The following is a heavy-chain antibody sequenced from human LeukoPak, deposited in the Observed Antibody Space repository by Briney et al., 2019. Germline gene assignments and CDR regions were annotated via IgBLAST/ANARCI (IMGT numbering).Heavy chain of an antibody. Sequence: GGSLRLSCAASGFTFSSYWMHGVRQAPGKGLVWVSRISGDESSTSCADSVEGRFTISRDNAKNTLYLQMNSLRAEDTAVYFCAREPHSDYSDHTDAFDIWGQGTMVTVSS. D-gene: IGHD4-17*01. CDR1: GFTFSSYW. CDR3: AREPHSDYSDHTDAFDI. V-gene: IGHV3-74*01. J-gene: IGHJ3*02. CDR2: ISGDESST.